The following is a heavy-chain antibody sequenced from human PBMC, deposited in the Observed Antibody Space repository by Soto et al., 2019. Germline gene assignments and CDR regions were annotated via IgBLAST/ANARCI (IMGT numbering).Heavy chain of an antibody. V-gene: IGHV3-33*01. Sequence: QVQLVESGGGVVQPGRSLRLSCAASGFTFSSYGMHWVRQAPGKGLEWVAVIWYDGSNKYYADSVKGRFTISRDNSKNTLYLQMNSLRAEDTAVYYCARDAVAGSRYFDLWGRGTLVTVSS. CDR3: ARDAVAGSRYFDL. J-gene: IGHJ2*01. CDR2: IWYDGSNK. CDR1: GFTFSSYG. D-gene: IGHD6-19*01.